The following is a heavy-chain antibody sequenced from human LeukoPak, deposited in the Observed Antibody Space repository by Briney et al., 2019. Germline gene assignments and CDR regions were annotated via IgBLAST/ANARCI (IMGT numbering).Heavy chain of an antibody. CDR1: GFTFSSYW. Sequence: GGSLILSCAASGFTFSSYWMSWVRKAPGKGLEWVSSISSSSSYIYYAHSVKGRFTISRDNAKNSLYLQMNSLSAEDTAVYYCARGSSGWYGAFDIWGQGTMVTVSS. J-gene: IGHJ3*02. CDR2: ISSSSSYI. V-gene: IGHV3-21*01. CDR3: ARGSSGWYGAFDI. D-gene: IGHD6-19*01.